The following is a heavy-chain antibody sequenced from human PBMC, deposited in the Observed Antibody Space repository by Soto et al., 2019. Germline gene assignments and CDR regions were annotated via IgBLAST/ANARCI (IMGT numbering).Heavy chain of an antibody. Sequence: QVQLVQSGAEVKKPGASVKVSCKASGYTFTSYGISWVRQAPGQGLEWMGRISAYHGDTNYAQKLQGRATMTTDTSTSTAYMELRSLRSDDTAVYYCARRGLLEWLSHHDYWGQGTLVTVSS. V-gene: IGHV1-18*01. D-gene: IGHD3-3*01. CDR3: ARRGLLEWLSHHDY. CDR2: ISAYHGDT. J-gene: IGHJ4*02. CDR1: GYTFTSYG.